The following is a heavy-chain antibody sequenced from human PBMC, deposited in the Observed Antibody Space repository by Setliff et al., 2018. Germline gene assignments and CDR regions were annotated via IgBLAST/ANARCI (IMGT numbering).Heavy chain of an antibody. Sequence: ASVKVSCKTSGYTFTTYAINWVRQAPGQGLEWMGWINTNTGNPTYAQDFTGRFVFSLDTSVSTAYQQISSLKAEDTAVYYCARDLGYCSTTSCHGDWFDPWGQGTLVTVSS. D-gene: IGHD2-2*01. CDR2: INTNTGNP. V-gene: IGHV7-4-1*02. CDR1: GYTFTTYA. CDR3: ARDLGYCSTTSCHGDWFDP. J-gene: IGHJ5*02.